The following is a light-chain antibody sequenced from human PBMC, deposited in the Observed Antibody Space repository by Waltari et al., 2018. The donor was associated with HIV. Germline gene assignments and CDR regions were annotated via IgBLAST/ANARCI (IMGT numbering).Light chain of an antibody. CDR3: QHYNYWPSVYT. V-gene: IGKV3-15*01. J-gene: IGKJ2*01. Sequence: EIVMTQSPATLSVSPGERVTLSCRASQSVGSHLAWYQQKPGQAPRLIIYAASASATGIPARFSGSASGTEFTLTISSLQSEDFAVYYCQHYNYWPSVYTFGQGTKLEIK. CDR2: AAS. CDR1: QSVGSH.